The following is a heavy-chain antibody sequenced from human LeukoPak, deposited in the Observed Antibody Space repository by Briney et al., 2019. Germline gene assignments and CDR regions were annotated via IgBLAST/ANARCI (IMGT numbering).Heavy chain of an antibody. CDR1: GFTFSTYS. D-gene: IGHD5-24*01. Sequence: GGSLRLSCAASGFTFSTYSMNWDRQAPGKGLEWVAAISYDGSNKYYADSVKGRFTISRDNSKNTLYLQMNSLRTEDTAVYYCAIGRSRDRYNSDAFDIWGQGTMVTVSP. CDR3: AIGRSRDRYNSDAFDI. J-gene: IGHJ3*02. CDR2: ISYDGSNK. V-gene: IGHV3-30*05.